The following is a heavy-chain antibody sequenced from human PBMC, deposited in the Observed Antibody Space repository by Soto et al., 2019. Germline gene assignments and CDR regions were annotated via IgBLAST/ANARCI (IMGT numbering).Heavy chain of an antibody. CDR1: GGSFSGYY. CDR2: INHSGST. V-gene: IGHV4-34*01. J-gene: IGHJ6*02. Sequence: ETLSLTCAVSGGSFSGYYWSWIRQPPGKGLEWIGEINHSGSTNYNPSLKSRVTISVDTSKNQFSLKLSSVTAADTAVYYCARGAPTYYDFWSGYYYGMDVWGQGTTVTVSS. D-gene: IGHD3-3*01. CDR3: ARGAPTYYDFWSGYYYGMDV.